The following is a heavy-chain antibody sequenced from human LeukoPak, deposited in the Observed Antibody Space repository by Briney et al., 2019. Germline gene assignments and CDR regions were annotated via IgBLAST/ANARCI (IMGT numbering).Heavy chain of an antibody. V-gene: IGHV6-1*01. Sequence: SQTLSLTCAISGDSASSNSVAWNWIRQSPSRGLEWLGGTYHRSKWYNDYALSVKSRISVSPDTPKNQFSLQLNSVTPEDTAVYYCARGRSYSFDYWGQGTLVTVSS. CDR1: GDSASSNSVA. D-gene: IGHD1-26*01. J-gene: IGHJ4*02. CDR2: TYHRSKWYN. CDR3: ARGRSYSFDY.